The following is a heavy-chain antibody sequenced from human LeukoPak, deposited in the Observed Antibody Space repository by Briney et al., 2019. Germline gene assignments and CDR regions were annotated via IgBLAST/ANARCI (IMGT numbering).Heavy chain of an antibody. CDR3: AKVVIAARRFDY. D-gene: IGHD6-6*01. Sequence: PGGSLRLSCAASGFIFSSYAMSWVRQAPGKGLEWVSAIGGSGSTTYYADFVKGRFTISRDNSKNTLSLQMNSLRVEDTAVYYCAKVVIAARRFDYWGQGTLVTVSS. CDR2: IGGSGSTT. J-gene: IGHJ4*02. CDR1: GFIFSSYA. V-gene: IGHV3-23*01.